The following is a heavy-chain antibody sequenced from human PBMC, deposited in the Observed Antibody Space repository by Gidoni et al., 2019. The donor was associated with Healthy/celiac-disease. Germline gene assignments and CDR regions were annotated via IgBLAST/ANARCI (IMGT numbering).Heavy chain of an antibody. V-gene: IGHV3-66*01. CDR3: ASITGTTAYYYYYYGMDV. Sequence: EVQLVESGGGLVQPGGSLRLSCAASGFTVSSNYMSWVRQAPGKGLEWVSVIYSGGSTYYADSVKGRFTISRDNSKNTLYLQMNSLRAEDTAVYYCASITGTTAYYYYYYGMDVWGQGTTVTVSS. J-gene: IGHJ6*02. CDR1: GFTVSSNY. CDR2: IYSGGST. D-gene: IGHD1-20*01.